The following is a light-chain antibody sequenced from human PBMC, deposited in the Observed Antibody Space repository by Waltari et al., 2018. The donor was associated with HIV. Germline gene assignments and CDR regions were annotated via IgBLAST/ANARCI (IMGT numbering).Light chain of an antibody. CDR2: DVN. Sequence: SALTQPASVSGSPGQSVTLSSSGTWSDIGNSDLVSWYQHFPGKAPKRILYDVNEWPSGVSPRYSGSKSGNTASLVISGLQSEDEADYYCCSYAGSGTFVVFGGGTRLTV. CDR1: WSDIGNSDL. V-gene: IGLV2-23*02. J-gene: IGLJ3*02. CDR3: CSYAGSGTFVV.